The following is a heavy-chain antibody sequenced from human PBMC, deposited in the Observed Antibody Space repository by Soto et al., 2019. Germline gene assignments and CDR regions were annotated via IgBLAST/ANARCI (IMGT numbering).Heavy chain of an antibody. CDR1: GFIFSRYA. CDR2: ISRDGSNR. V-gene: IGHV3-30*04. Sequence: PWGDLRLSCEASGFIFSRYAIHWVRQPPGTGLEWLAVISRDGSNRYYLDSVKGRFTISRDNSKNTLYLQMNSLREDGTALYYCARSRSGAVADSFDFWGQGTLVTVSS. CDR3: ARSRSGAVADSFDF. J-gene: IGHJ4*02. D-gene: IGHD3-10*01.